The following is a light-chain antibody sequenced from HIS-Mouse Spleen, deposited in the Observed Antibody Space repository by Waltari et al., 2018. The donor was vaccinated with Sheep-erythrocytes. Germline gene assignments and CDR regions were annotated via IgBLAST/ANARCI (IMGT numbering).Light chain of an antibody. CDR1: SSDVGGYNY. J-gene: IGLJ2*01. CDR3: QAWDSSTAV. V-gene: IGLV2-8*01. Sequence: QSALTQPPSASGSPGQSVTIPCTGTSSDVGGYNYFSWYQQHPGKAPKLMIYEVSKRPSGVPDRFSGSKSGNTASLTVSGLQAMDEADYYCQAWDSSTAVFGGGTKLTVL. CDR2: EVS.